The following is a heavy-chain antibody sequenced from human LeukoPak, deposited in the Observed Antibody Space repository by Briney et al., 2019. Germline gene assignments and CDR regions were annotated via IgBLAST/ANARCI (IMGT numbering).Heavy chain of an antibody. Sequence: SETLSLTCAVSGGSISSGGYYWSWIRQPAGKGLEWIGRIYTSGSTNYNPSLKSRVTMSVDTSKNQFSLKLSSVTAADTAVYYCARHVVPAASSFDYWGQGTLVTVSS. CDR2: IYTSGST. D-gene: IGHD2-2*01. J-gene: IGHJ4*02. CDR1: GGSISSGGYY. CDR3: ARHVVPAASSFDY. V-gene: IGHV4-61*02.